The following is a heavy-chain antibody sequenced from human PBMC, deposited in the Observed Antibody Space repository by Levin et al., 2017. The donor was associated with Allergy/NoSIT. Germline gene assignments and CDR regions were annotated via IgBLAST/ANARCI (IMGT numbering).Heavy chain of an antibody. V-gene: IGHV3-21*01. Sequence: PGESLKISCTASGFTFSTYTMNWVRQAPGKGLEWVSSISSTSTYIYYADSVKGRFTISRDNAENSLYLQMNSLRAEDTAVYYCARGNYYLISGYYYFDYWGQGTLVTVSS. D-gene: IGHD3-22*01. CDR2: ISSTSTYI. J-gene: IGHJ4*02. CDR3: ARGNYYLISGYYYFDY. CDR1: GFTFSTYT.